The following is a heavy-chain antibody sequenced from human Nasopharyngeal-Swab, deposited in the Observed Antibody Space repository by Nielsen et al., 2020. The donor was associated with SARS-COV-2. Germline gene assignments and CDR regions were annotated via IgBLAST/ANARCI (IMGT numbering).Heavy chain of an antibody. J-gene: IGHJ6*02. Sequence: GESLKISCAASGFTFSSYGMHWVRQATGKGLEWVAVISYDGSNKYYADSVKGRFTISRDNSKNTLYLQMNSLRAEDTAVYYCARDLGGDFWSGYYKGMDVLCQGTTVTVSS. CDR2: ISYDGSNK. D-gene: IGHD3-3*01. V-gene: IGHV3-30*03. CDR1: GFTFSSYG. CDR3: ARDLGGDFWSGYYKGMDV.